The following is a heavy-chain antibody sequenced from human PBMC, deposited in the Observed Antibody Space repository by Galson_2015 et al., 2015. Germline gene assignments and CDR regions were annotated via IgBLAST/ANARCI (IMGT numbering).Heavy chain of an antibody. CDR1: GFTFSSYA. J-gene: IGHJ6*02. CDR2: ISYHGSNT. CDR3: VRASGSYNLYYYGMDV. Sequence: SLRLSCAASGFTFSSYAMHWVRQAPGKGLEWVAIISYHGSNTYYADSVKGRFTISRDNSKNTLYLQMTSLRPEDTAVYYCVRASGSYNLYYYGMDVWGQGTTVTVS. V-gene: IGHV3-30-3*01. D-gene: IGHD1-26*01.